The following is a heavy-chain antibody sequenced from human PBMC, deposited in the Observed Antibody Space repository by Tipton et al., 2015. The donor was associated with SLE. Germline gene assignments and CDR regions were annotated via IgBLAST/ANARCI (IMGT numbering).Heavy chain of an antibody. V-gene: IGHV1-2*02. J-gene: IGHJ4*02. Sequence: QLVQSGAEVKKPGASMKVSCKTSGYTFTGPYLHWVRQAPGQGLEWMGWISPDSGVTNYAQKFQGRVTLTRDTHISTVYMELTNLRSDDTAVYYCARDDALVSPDYWGQGTLITVSS. CDR2: ISPDSGVT. CDR1: GYTFTGPY. D-gene: IGHD1-26*01. CDR3: ARDDALVSPDY.